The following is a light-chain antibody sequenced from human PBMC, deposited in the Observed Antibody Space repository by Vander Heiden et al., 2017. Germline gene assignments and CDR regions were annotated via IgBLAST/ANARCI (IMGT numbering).Light chain of an antibody. V-gene: IGLV1-44*01. J-gene: IGLJ3*02. CDR2: LDH. Sequence: QSVLTQPPSAPGTPGQRVSTSCSGRSSNIGSHTVNWYQQYPGAAPKLLIYLDHQRPSGVADRFSGSKSGTSASLAISGLQYEDEADYYCAVRDDNLRAVVFGGGTKLTVL. CDR3: AVRDDNLRAVV. CDR1: SSNIGSHT.